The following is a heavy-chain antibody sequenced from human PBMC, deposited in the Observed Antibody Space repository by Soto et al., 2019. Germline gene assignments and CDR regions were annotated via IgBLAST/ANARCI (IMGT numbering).Heavy chain of an antibody. CDR3: ATGYSYFDY. D-gene: IGHD2-15*01. Sequence: PSETLSLTCTVSGGSISSSCYYWSCIRQPPGKGLEWIGYIYYSGSTSYNPSLKSRVTISVDTSKNQFSLKLSSVTAADTAVYYCATGYSYFDYWGQGTLVTVSS. V-gene: IGHV4-30-4*01. CDR1: GGSISSSCYY. CDR2: IYYSGST. J-gene: IGHJ4*02.